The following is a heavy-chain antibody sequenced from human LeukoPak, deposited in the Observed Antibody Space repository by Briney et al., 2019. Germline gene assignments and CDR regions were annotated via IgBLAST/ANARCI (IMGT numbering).Heavy chain of an antibody. CDR1: GGSISSDY. D-gene: IGHD3-10*01. V-gene: IGHV4-59*08. Sequence: PSETLSLTCTVSGGSISSDYWQWIRQPPGKGLEWIGYIYNSGSNNCNPSLKSRVTIPVDTSKNQFSLKLTSVTAADTAVYYCATRGSWGQGTLVTVSS. CDR2: IYNSGSN. CDR3: ATRGS. J-gene: IGHJ5*02.